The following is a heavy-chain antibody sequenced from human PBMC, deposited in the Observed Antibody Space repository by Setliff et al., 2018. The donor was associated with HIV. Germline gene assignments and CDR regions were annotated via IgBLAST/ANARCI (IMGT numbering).Heavy chain of an antibody. V-gene: IGHV3-48*01. D-gene: IGHD7-27*01. CDR1: GFTLTSYS. CDR3: ARGGLGYFYYYYMDV. CDR2: ISSSSSTI. Sequence: PGESLKISCAASGFTLTSYSMTWVRQAPGKGLEWVSFISSSSSTIYYADSVKGRFTISRDNAKNSLDLQMNSLRAEDTAVYYCARGGLGYFYYYYMDVWGKGTTVTVSS. J-gene: IGHJ6*03.